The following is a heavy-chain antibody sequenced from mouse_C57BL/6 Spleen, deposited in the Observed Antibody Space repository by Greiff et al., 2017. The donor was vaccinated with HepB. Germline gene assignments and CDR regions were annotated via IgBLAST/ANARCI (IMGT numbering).Heavy chain of an antibody. CDR1: GYTFTDYE. J-gene: IGHJ4*01. CDR3: TRFTTVYYAMDY. Sequence: LKQSGAELVRPGASVTLSCKASGYTFTDYEMHWVKQTPVHGLEWIGAIDPETGGTAYNQKFKGKAILTADKSSSTAYMELRSLTSEDSAVYYCTRFTTVYYAMDYWGQGTSVTVSS. D-gene: IGHD1-1*01. V-gene: IGHV1-15*01. CDR2: IDPETGGT.